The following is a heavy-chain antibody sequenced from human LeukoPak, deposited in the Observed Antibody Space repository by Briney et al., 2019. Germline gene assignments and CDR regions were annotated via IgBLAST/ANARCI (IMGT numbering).Heavy chain of an antibody. CDR2: INPNSGGT. J-gene: IGHJ6*02. CDR1: GYTFTGYY. Sequence: GASVKVSCKASGYTFTGYYMHWVRQAPGQGLEWMGWINPNSGGTNYAQKFQGRVTMTRDTSISTAYMELSRLRSDGTAVYYCARDTEYLAAAGSYYYYGMDVWGQGTTVTVSS. CDR3: ARDTEYLAAAGSYYYYGMDV. D-gene: IGHD6-13*01. V-gene: IGHV1-2*02.